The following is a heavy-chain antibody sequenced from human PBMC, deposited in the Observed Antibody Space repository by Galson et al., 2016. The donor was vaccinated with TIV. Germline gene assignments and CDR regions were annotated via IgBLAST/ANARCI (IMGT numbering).Heavy chain of an antibody. V-gene: IGHV1-69*13. CDR2: IIPLFGTT. J-gene: IGHJ6*02. CDR3: ATDRNTALDTYHYYYGMDV. D-gene: IGHD5-18*01. CDR1: GGTFSTYV. Sequence: SVKVSCKASGGTFSTYVINWVRQAPGQGLEWMGGIIPLFGTTNYAQKFQGRVTISADESTSTAYMELSSLRSEDTAVFYCATDRNTALDTYHYYYGMDVWGPGTTATVS.